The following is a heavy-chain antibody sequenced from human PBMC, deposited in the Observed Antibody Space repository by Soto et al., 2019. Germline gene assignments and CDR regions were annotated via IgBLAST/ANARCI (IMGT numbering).Heavy chain of an antibody. V-gene: IGHV3-48*01. J-gene: IGHJ6*03. CDR1: GFTFSAYA. Sequence: PGGSMRLSCAAAGFTFSAYAMNWVRQRPGEGPEWVSYIGSSGTVIYYADSLRGRFTISRDNAKSSLYLQMNSLTAEDTAVYYCARDPRIVISGAPTPTYYYYMDVWGKGTTVTVSS. CDR3: ARDPRIVISGAPTPTYYYYMDV. D-gene: IGHD3-22*01. CDR2: IGSSGTVI.